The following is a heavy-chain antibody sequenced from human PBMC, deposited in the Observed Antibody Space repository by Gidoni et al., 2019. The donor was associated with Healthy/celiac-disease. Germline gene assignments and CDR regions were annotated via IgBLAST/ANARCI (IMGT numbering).Heavy chain of an antibody. CDR2: ISYDGSNK. D-gene: IGHD2-15*01. CDR3: ARGGSIVVVVAAGPWDAFDI. V-gene: IGHV3-30-3*01. Sequence: QVQLVESGGGVVQPGRSLRLSCAASVFTFSSYAMHWVRQAPGKGLEWVAVISYDGSNKYYADSVKGRFTISRDNSKNTLYLQMNSLRAEDTAVYYCARGGSIVVVVAAGPWDAFDIWGQGTMVTVSS. J-gene: IGHJ3*02. CDR1: VFTFSSYA.